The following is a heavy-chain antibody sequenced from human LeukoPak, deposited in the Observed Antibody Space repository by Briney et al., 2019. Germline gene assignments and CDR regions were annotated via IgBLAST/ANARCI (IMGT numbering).Heavy chain of an antibody. V-gene: IGHV3-9*01. Sequence: GGSLRLSCAASGFTFDDYAMPWVRQAPGKGLAWVSGISWNSGSIGYADSVKGRFTFSRDNAKNSLYLQMNSLRAEDTALYYCAKGHCSSSSCLTDYWGQGTLVTVSS. J-gene: IGHJ4*02. CDR1: GFTFDDYA. CDR2: ISWNSGSI. D-gene: IGHD2-2*01. CDR3: AKGHCSSSSCLTDY.